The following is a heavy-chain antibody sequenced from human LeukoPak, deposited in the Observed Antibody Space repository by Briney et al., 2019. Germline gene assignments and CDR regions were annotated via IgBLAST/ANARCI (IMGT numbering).Heavy chain of an antibody. V-gene: IGHV1-69*01. J-gene: IGHJ4*02. D-gene: IGHD4-17*01. Sequence: SVKVSCKASGGTFSSYAISWVRQAPGQGLEWMGGIIPIFGTANYAQKFQGRVTITADESTSTAYLELSSLRSEHTAVYYCARVSATILGYGDYGPTGDYWGQGTLVTVSS. CDR2: IIPIFGTA. CDR1: GGTFSSYA. CDR3: ARVSATILGYGDYGPTGDY.